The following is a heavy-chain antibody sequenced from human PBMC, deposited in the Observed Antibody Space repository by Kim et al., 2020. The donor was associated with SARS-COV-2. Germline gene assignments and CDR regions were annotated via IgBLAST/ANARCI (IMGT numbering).Heavy chain of an antibody. CDR2: INHSGST. J-gene: IGHJ4*01. V-gene: IGHV4-34*01. CDR1: GGSFSGYY. D-gene: IGHD3-22*01. Sequence: SETLSLTCAVYGGSFSGYYWSWIRQPPGKGLEWIGEINHSGSTNYNPSLKSRVTISVDTSKNQFSLKLSSVTAADTAVYYCASRTDYYDSSGLSEPHDY. CDR3: ASRTDYYDSSGLSEPHDY.